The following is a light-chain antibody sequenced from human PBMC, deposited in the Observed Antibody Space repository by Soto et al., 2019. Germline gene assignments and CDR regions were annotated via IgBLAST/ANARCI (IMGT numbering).Light chain of an antibody. V-gene: IGLV2-14*01. CDR3: SSYTSSSTWV. Sequence: QSALTQPASVSGSPGQSITISCTGTSSDIGGHNYVSWYQHYPGKAPKLIIYEVSDRPSGISDRFSASTSGNTASLTISGLQAEDEADYYCSSYTSSSTWVFGGGTKLTVL. CDR1: SSDIGGHNY. J-gene: IGLJ3*02. CDR2: EVS.